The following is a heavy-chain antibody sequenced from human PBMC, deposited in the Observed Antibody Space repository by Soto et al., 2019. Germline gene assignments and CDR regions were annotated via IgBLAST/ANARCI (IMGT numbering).Heavy chain of an antibody. CDR1: GGSLSDYH. J-gene: IGHJ4*02. CDR2: IEQGGST. Sequence: QVQLQQWSAGLLKPSETLSLTSAVYGGSLSDYHWSWIRQPPGKGLEWIGEIEQGGSTNYNPSLQSRVAISIDTSKTQFSLKLLSVTAADTAVYYCTRGGGGPGRYWGQGTLVTVSS. D-gene: IGHD1-26*01. CDR3: TRGGGGPGRY. V-gene: IGHV4-34*01.